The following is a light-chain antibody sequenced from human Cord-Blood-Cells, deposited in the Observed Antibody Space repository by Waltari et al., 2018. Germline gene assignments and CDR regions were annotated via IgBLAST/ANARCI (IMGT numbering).Light chain of an antibody. V-gene: IGLV2-8*01. Sequence: QSALTQPPSASGSPGQSVNIPCPGTSSDVGGYNSVSWYQQHPGKAPKLMIYEVSKRPSGVPDRFSGSKSGNTASLTVSGLQAEDEADYYCSSYAGSNNYVFGTGTKVTVL. CDR2: EVS. CDR1: SSDVGGYNS. J-gene: IGLJ1*01. CDR3: SSYAGSNNYV.